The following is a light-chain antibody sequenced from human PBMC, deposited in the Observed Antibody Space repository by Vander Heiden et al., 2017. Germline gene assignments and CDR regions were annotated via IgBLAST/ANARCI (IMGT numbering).Light chain of an antibody. CDR1: QDISNY. CDR2: DAS. J-gene: IGKJ4*01. CDR3: QQYDNLPLT. V-gene: IGKV1-33*01. Sequence: IQMTQSPSSLSASVGDRVTITCQASQDISNYLNWYQQKPGKAPKLLIYDASNLETGVPSRVSGSGSGTDFTFTISSLQPEDIATYDCQQYDNLPLTFGGGTKVAIK.